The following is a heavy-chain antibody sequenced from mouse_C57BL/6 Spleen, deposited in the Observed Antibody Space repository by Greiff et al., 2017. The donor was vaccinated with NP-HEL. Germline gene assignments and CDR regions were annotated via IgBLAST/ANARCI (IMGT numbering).Heavy chain of an antibody. CDR1: GYTFTSYW. CDR3: TNLITTVVAPAY. V-gene: IGHV1-5*01. D-gene: IGHD1-1*01. CDR2: IYPGNSDT. Sequence: EVQLQQSGTVLARPGASVKMSCKTSGYTFTSYWMHWVKQRPGQGLEWIGAIYPGNSDTSYNQKFKGKAKLTAVTSASTAYMELSSLTNEDSAVYYCTNLITTVVAPAYWGQGTLVTVSA. J-gene: IGHJ3*01.